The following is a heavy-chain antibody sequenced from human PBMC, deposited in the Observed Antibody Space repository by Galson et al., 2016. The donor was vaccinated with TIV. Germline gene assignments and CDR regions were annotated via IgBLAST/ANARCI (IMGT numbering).Heavy chain of an antibody. CDR2: INWNGAAT. CDR3: ARITVGGIWNAIDI. D-gene: IGHD3-3*01. V-gene: IGHV3-20*04. CDR1: GFTFDDYG. Sequence: SLRLSCAASGFTFDDYGMSWVRHVPGKGLEWVSDINWNGAATGYADSVQGRFTISRDNAKKYVHLQMNSLRVEDTAFYYCARITVGGIWNAIDIWGQGTMVSVSP. J-gene: IGHJ3*02.